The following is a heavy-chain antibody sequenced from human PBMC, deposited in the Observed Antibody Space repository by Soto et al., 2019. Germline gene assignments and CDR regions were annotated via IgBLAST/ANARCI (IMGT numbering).Heavy chain of an antibody. CDR2: INAGNGNT. V-gene: IGHV1-3*01. CDR1: GYTFTSYA. J-gene: IGHJ5*02. CDR3: ARSGGGGYSSGNWFDP. Sequence: ASVKVSCKASGYTFTSYAMHWVRQAPGQRLEWMGWINAGNGNTKYSQKFQGRVTITRDTSASTAYMELSSLRSEDTAVYYCARSGGGGYSSGNWFDPWGQGTLVTVSS. D-gene: IGHD6-25*01.